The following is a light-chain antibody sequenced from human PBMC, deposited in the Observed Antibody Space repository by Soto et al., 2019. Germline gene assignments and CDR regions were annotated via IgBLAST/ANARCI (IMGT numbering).Light chain of an antibody. CDR2: STN. CDR3: VLYMGSGYWV. CDR1: SGSVSTSYY. Sequence: QAVVTQEPSFSVSPGGTVTLTCGLSSGSVSTSYYPSWYQQTPCQAPRTLIYSTNTRSSGVPDRFSGSILGNKAALTITGDQADDESYYDCVLYMGSGYWVFGGGTKVTVL. J-gene: IGLJ3*02. V-gene: IGLV8-61*01.